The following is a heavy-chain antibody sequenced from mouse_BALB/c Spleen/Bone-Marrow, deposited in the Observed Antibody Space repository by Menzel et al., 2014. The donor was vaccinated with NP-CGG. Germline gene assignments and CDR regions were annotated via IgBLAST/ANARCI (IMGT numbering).Heavy chain of an antibody. D-gene: IGHD4-1*02. V-gene: IGHV1-54*03. Sequence: VQLQQSGVEVVRPGTSVKVSCKAPGYAFSNYLIEWVKQRPGQGLEWIGMINPGSGGSNYNEKFKGKATQTADKSSSTAYMQLSSLTSDDSAVYFCSRSTGTGGFAYWGRGTLVAVSA. CDR3: SRSTGTGGFAY. CDR1: GYAFSNYL. CDR2: INPGSGGS. J-gene: IGHJ3*01.